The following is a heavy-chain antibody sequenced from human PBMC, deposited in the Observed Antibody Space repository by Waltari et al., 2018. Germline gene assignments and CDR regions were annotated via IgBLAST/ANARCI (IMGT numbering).Heavy chain of an antibody. CDR2: IYHSGST. J-gene: IGHJ4*02. CDR1: GYSISSGYY. D-gene: IGHD2-21*01. Sequence: QVQLQESGPGLVNPSETLSLTFAVSGYSISSGYYWGWIRQPPGKGLEWIGSIYHSGSTDYNPSPKSRGNISVDTSKNQFSLKLSSVTAADTAVYYCERGGQHSVVVIVDYWGQGTLVTVSS. CDR3: ERGGQHSVVVIVDY. V-gene: IGHV4-38-2*01.